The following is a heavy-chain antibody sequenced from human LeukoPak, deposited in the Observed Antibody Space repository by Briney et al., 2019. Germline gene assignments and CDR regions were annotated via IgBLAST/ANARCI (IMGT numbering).Heavy chain of an antibody. CDR3: ASYDFWSGYRDWFDP. V-gene: IGHV3-23*01. CDR2: ISGSGGST. Sequence: GGSLRLXCAASGFTCSSYAMSWVRQAPGKGLEWVSAISGSGGSTYYADSVKGRFTISRDNSKNTLYLQMNSLRAEDTAVYYCASYDFWSGYRDWFDPWGQGTLVTVSS. CDR1: GFTCSSYA. D-gene: IGHD3-3*01. J-gene: IGHJ5*02.